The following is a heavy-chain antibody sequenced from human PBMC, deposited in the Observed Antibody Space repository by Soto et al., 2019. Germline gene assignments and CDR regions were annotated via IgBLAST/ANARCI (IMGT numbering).Heavy chain of an antibody. V-gene: IGHV1-24*01. CDR2: FDPEDGET. CDR3: AAGGTRWLHSPFDY. D-gene: IGHD1-1*01. CDR1: GHTLTELS. J-gene: IGHJ4*02. Sequence: QVQLVQSGAEVKKPGASVKVSCKVSGHTLTELSMHWVRQAPGKGLEWMGGFDPEDGETISAQKFQGRVTMTEDTSTDSTYMELISLRSEDTAVYYCAAGGTRWLHSPFDYWGQGTWSPSPQ.